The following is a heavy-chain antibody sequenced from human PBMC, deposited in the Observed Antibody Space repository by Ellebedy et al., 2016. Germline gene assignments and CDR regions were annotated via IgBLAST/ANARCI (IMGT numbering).Heavy chain of an antibody. Sequence: GGSLRLSXAASGFIFSTYSMNWVRQAPGKGLEWVSYISSSSSSFFYADSVKGRFTISRDNAKNSLYLQMNRLRADDTAFYYCARDLRITARDYYLDYWGQGTLVTVSS. CDR1: GFIFSTYS. D-gene: IGHD6-6*01. CDR3: ARDLRITARDYYLDY. J-gene: IGHJ4*02. CDR2: ISSSSSSF. V-gene: IGHV3-48*04.